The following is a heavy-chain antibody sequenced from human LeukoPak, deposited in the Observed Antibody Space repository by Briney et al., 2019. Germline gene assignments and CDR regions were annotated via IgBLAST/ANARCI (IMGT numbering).Heavy chain of an antibody. CDR2: IYYSGST. CDR1: GGSISSYY. Sequence: SESLSLTCTVSGGSISSYYWSWIRQPPGKGLEWIGYIYYSGSTNYNPSLKSRVTISVDTSKNQFSLKLSSVTAADTAVYYCARSVEGYCRGGSCYYYSYYMDVWGKGTTVTVSS. D-gene: IGHD2-15*01. CDR3: ARSVEGYCRGGSCYYYSYYMDV. J-gene: IGHJ6*03. V-gene: IGHV4-59*01.